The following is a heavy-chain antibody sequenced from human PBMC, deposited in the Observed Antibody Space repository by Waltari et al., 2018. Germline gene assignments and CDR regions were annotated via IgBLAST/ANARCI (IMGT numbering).Heavy chain of an antibody. V-gene: IGHV4-34*01. CDR2: INHSGST. CDR1: GGSFSGYY. Sequence: QVQLQQWGAGLLKPSETLSLTCAVYGGSFSGYYWSWIRQPPGKGLEWIGEINHSGSTNYNPPLKRRITISVDTSKSQFSLKLSSVTAADTAVYYCARDRGLRRLSTFEIWGQGTMVTVSS. CDR3: ARDRGLRRLSTFEI. D-gene: IGHD3-16*02. J-gene: IGHJ3*02.